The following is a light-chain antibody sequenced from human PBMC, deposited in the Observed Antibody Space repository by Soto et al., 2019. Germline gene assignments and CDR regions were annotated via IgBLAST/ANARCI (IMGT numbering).Light chain of an antibody. Sequence: EIVLTQSPGTLSLSHGERATLSCRASQGVSIRFLAWYQQKPGQAPRLLMYGASNRDTGIPDRFSGTGSVTDFTLTISRLEPEDFAVYYGQQYGSSPYTFGLGTKLEIK. V-gene: IGKV3-20*01. CDR1: QGVSIRF. J-gene: IGKJ2*01. CDR2: GAS. CDR3: QQYGSSPYT.